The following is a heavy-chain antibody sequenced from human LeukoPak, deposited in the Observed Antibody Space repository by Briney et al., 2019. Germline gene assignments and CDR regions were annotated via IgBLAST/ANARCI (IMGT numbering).Heavy chain of an antibody. D-gene: IGHD1-26*01. CDR3: ARGVNSGSYYRKGGNWFDP. V-gene: IGHV1-8*01. J-gene: IGHJ5*02. Sequence: ASVKVSCKASGYTFTSYDINWVRQATGQGLEWMGWMNPNSGNTGYAQKFQGRVTMTRNTSISTAYMELSSLRSEDTAVYYCARGVNSGSYYRKGGNWFDPWGQGTLVTVSS. CDR1: GYTFTSYD. CDR2: MNPNSGNT.